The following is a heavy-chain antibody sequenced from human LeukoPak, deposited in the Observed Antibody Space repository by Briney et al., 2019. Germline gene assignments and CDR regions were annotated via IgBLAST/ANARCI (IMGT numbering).Heavy chain of an antibody. J-gene: IGHJ4*02. CDR2: VSGSGGNT. CDR1: GFSFGTYA. D-gene: IGHD3-22*01. CDR3: TKGGVVSAFGY. Sequence: PAGGSLRLSCAASGFSFGTYAMTWVRQAPGKGLECVSTVSGSGGNTYYTDSVKGRFTISRDNSKNTLLLQMSSLRAEDTALYYCTKGGVVSAFGYWGQGVLVTVSS. V-gene: IGHV3-23*01.